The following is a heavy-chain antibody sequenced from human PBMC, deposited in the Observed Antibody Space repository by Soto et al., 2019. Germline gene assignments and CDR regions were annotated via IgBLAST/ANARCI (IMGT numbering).Heavy chain of an antibody. CDR3: ARDQNGSPHFDY. Sequence: SETLSLTCTVSGASISSYYWSWIRQPPGKGLEWVGFIFHSGSTNCNPSLKSRVTFSVDTSKNQFSLKLTSVTAADTAVYYCARDQNGSPHFDYWGQGILVTVAS. D-gene: IGHD1-26*01. V-gene: IGHV4-59*01. CDR1: GASISSYY. CDR2: IFHSGST. J-gene: IGHJ4*02.